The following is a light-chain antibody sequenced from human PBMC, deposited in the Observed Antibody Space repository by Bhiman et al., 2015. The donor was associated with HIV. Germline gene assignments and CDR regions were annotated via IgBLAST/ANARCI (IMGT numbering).Light chain of an antibody. J-gene: IGLJ1*01. CDR2: DVS. CDR1: SSDIGVSNL. V-gene: IGLV2-14*01. CDR3: SSYTTTNTYV. Sequence: QSALTQPASVSGSPGQSITISCTGTSSDIGVSNLVSWYQQHPGKAPTLLIYDVSNRPSGVSNRFSGSKSGNTASLTISGLQAEDEADYYCSSYTTTNTYVFGTGTKVTVL.